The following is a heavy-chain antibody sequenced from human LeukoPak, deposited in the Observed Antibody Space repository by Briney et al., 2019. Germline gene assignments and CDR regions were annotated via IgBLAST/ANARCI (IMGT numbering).Heavy chain of an antibody. D-gene: IGHD6-19*01. CDR2: IYHSGST. J-gene: IGHJ5*02. CDR3: ARQIYSSGWYVFLGWFDP. V-gene: IGHV4-38-2*02. Sequence: SETLSLTCTVSGYSISSGYYWGWIRQPPGKGLEWIGSIYHSGSTYYNPSLKSRVTISVDTSKNQFSLKLSSVTAADTAVYYCARQIYSSGWYVFLGWFDPWGQGTLVTVSS. CDR1: GYSISSGYY.